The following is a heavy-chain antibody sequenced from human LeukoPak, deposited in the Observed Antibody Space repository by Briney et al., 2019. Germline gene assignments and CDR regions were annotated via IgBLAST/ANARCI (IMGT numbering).Heavy chain of an antibody. CDR3: ASEGAAAEDMNWFDP. V-gene: IGHV1-3*01. CDR1: GYTFTSYV. Sequence: ASVKVSCKASGYTFTSYVIHWVRQAPGQRPDWMGWINAANGNTIFSQKFQGRVTITMDTSASTAYMELNSLRSDDTAVYYCASEGAAAEDMNWFDPWGQGTLVTVSS. CDR2: INAANGNT. D-gene: IGHD6-25*01. J-gene: IGHJ5*02.